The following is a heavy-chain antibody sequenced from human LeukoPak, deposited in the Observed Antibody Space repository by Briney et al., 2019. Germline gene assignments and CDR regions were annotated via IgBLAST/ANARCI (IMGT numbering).Heavy chain of an antibody. Sequence: SETLSLTCAVSGGSISSSNWWSWVRQPPGKGLEWIGEIYHSGSTNYNPSLKSRVTISVDKSKNQFSLKLTSVTAADTAVYYCARGVGAAAGLPPFDYWGQGTLVTVSS. CDR2: IYHSGST. D-gene: IGHD6-13*01. J-gene: IGHJ4*02. CDR3: ARGVGAAAGLPPFDY. CDR1: GGSISSSNW. V-gene: IGHV4-4*02.